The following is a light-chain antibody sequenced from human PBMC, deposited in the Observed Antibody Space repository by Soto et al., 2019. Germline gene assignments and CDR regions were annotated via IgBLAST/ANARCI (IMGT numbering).Light chain of an antibody. V-gene: IGKV3-15*01. Sequence: EIVMTQSPATLSVSPGERATLSCRASQSVSSNLAWYQQKPGQAPRLLIYGASTRATGIPARSSGSGSATEFTLTISSLQSEDLAVYYCQQYNSWPPLTFGGGTKVEIK. CDR1: QSVSSN. CDR2: GAS. J-gene: IGKJ4*01. CDR3: QQYNSWPPLT.